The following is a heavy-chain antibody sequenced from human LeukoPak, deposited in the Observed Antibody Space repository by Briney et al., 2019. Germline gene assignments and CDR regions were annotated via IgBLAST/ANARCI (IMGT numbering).Heavy chain of an antibody. D-gene: IGHD3-10*01. J-gene: IGHJ6*02. CDR2: INHSGST. CDR1: GGSFSGYY. CDR3: ARGRHYYGSGSYYNKSLYYYYYGMDV. Sequence: SETLFLTCAVYGGSFSGYYWSWIRQPPGKGLEWIGEINHSGSTNYNPSLKSRVTISVDTSKNQFSLKLSSVTAADTAVYYCARGRHYYGSGSYYNKSLYYYYYGMDVWGQGTTVTVSS. V-gene: IGHV4-34*01.